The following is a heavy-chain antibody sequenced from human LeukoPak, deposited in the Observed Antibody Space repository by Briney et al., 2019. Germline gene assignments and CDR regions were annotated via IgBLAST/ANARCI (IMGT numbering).Heavy chain of an antibody. J-gene: IGHJ5*02. V-gene: IGHV4-4*07. CDR1: RGSISSYY. CDR3: TRDTGTTGEVKFDP. Sequence: SETLSLTCSVSRGSISSYYWSWIRQPAGKGLEWIGRIYTSGSTTYNPSLKSRVTMSVDTSKSQFSLNLMSVTAADTAVYYCTRDTGTTGEVKFDPWGQGTLVTVSS. CDR2: IYTSGST. D-gene: IGHD4-17*01.